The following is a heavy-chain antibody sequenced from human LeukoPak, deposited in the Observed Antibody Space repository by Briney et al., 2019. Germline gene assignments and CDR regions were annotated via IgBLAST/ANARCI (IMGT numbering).Heavy chain of an antibody. D-gene: IGHD1-7*01. CDR3: AREDDWNYEDY. CDR2: IKQDGSEK. CDR1: GFTFRNYG. Sequence: GGSLRLSCAASGFTFRNYGMHWVRQAPGKGLEWVANIKQDGSEKYYVNSVKGRFTISRDNAKNSLYLQMNSLRAEDTAIYYCAREDDWNYEDYWGQGTLVTVSS. J-gene: IGHJ4*02. V-gene: IGHV3-7*01.